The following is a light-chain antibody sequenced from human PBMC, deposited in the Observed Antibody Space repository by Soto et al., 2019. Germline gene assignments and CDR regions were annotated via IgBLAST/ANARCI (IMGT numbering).Light chain of an antibody. Sequence: EIVMTQSPATLSVSPGERATLSCRASQSVGSSLAWYQQKLGQAPRLLIYGASIRATGIPARFSGSGSGTEFTLTISSLQSEDFAVYYCLQYNNWPPITFGQGTRLEIK. J-gene: IGKJ5*01. V-gene: IGKV3D-15*01. CDR3: LQYNNWPPIT. CDR2: GAS. CDR1: QSVGSS.